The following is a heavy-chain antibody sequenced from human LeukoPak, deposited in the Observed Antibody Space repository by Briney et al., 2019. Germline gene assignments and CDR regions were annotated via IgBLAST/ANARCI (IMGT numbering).Heavy chain of an antibody. CDR2: IRSGGST. D-gene: IGHD6-19*01. J-gene: IGHJ4*02. Sequence: PGGSLRLSCAASGFTVSSSYMTWVRQAPGKGLGWVSVIRSGGSTVYADSVKGRFTISRDNSKNTLYLQLNSLRAEDTAVYYCAKKTAVAGTCDYWGQGTLVTVSS. CDR3: AKKTAVAGTCDY. V-gene: IGHV3-53*01. CDR1: GFTVSSSY.